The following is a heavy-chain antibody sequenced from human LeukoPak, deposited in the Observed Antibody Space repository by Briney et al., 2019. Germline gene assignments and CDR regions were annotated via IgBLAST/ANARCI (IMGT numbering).Heavy chain of an antibody. V-gene: IGHV3-33*06. J-gene: IGHJ4*02. D-gene: IGHD2-15*01. CDR3: AKGCSGGSCYVRFDY. CDR2: IWYDGSNK. Sequence: GGSLRLSCAASGFTFNNYGMHWVRQAPDKGLEWVAVIWYDGSNKYYADSVKGRFTISRDNSENTLYLQMNSLRAEDTAVYYCAKGCSGGSCYVRFDYWGQGTLVTVSS. CDR1: GFTFNNYG.